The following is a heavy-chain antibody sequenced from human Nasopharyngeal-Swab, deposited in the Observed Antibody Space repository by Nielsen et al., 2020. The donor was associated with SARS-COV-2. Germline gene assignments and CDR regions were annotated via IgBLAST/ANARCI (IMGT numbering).Heavy chain of an antibody. V-gene: IGHV4-59*01. D-gene: IGHD5-12*01. CDR3: ARAQYSGYDYYYYMDV. CDR1: GGSISSYY. CDR2: IYYSGST. J-gene: IGHJ6*03. Sequence: SETLSLTCTVSGGSISSYYWSWTRQPPGKGLEWIGYIYYSGSTNYNPSLKSRVTISVDTSKNQFSLKLSSVTAADTAVYYCARAQYSGYDYYYYMDVWGKGTTVTVSS.